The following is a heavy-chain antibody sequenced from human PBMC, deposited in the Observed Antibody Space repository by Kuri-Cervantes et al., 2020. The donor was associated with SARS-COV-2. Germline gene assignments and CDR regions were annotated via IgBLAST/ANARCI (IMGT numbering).Heavy chain of an antibody. V-gene: IGHV6-1*01. Sequence: SETLSLTFAISGDRVSSNSAAWNWIRQSPSRGLEWLGRTYFRSKLYTDYAVSVKSRITINPDTSKNQFSLQLNSVTPEDTAVYYCARSERHRVAVAGTSDNWFDPWGQGTLVTVSS. CDR2: TYFRSKLYT. CDR1: GDRVSSNSAA. D-gene: IGHD6-19*01. CDR3: ARSERHRVAVAGTSDNWFDP. J-gene: IGHJ5*02.